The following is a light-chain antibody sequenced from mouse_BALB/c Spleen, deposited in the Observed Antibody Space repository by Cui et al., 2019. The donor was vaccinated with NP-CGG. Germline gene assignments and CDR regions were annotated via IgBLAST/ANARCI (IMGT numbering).Light chain of an antibody. CDR2: GTN. CDR1: TGAVTTNNY. J-gene: IGLJ1*01. Sequence: VATQESAPTTSPGETVTLTCRSSTGAVTTNNYANWVQEKPDHLFTGLIGGTNNRAPGVPARFSGSLIGDKAALTITGAQTEDEAIYFCALWYSNHWVFGGGTKLTVL. CDR3: ALWYSNHWV. V-gene: IGLV1*01.